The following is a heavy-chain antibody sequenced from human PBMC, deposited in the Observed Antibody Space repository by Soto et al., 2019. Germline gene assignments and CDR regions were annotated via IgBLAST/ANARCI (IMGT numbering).Heavy chain of an antibody. Sequence: QVQLVQSGAEVKKPGASVKVSCKASGYTFTSYYMHWVRQAPGQGLEWMGIINPSGGSTSYAQKFQGRVTMTRDTSTSTVYMELSSLRSEDTAVYYCARGCTVTTSSWDYDAFDIWGQGTMVTVSS. V-gene: IGHV1-46*03. CDR3: ARGCTVTTSSWDYDAFDI. CDR1: GYTFTSYY. CDR2: INPSGGST. D-gene: IGHD4-17*01. J-gene: IGHJ3*02.